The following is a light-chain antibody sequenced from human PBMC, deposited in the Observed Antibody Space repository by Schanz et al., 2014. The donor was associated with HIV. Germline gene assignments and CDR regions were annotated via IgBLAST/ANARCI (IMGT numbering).Light chain of an antibody. V-gene: IGKV3-11*01. CDR2: DAS. CDR3: QQRSNWYT. J-gene: IGKJ2*01. Sequence: EIVLTQSPGTLSLSPRERATLSCRASQSVSSNYLAWYQHRPGQTPRLLIYDASNRATGIPARFSGSGSGTDFTLTISSLEPEDFAVYYCQQRSNWYTFGQGTKLEIK. CDR1: QSVSSNY.